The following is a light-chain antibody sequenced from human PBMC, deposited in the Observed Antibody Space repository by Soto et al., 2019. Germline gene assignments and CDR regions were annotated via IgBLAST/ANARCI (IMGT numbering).Light chain of an antibody. J-gene: IGKJ1*01. Sequence: DIQMTQSPSTLSGSVGDRVTITCRTSQGISNYLAWYQQKSGKVPKFLIYAASTLQSGVPSRFSGSGSGTDFTLTISSLQPEDVATYYCQKYNSAPWTFGQGTKVDI. V-gene: IGKV1-27*01. CDR2: AAS. CDR3: QKYNSAPWT. CDR1: QGISNY.